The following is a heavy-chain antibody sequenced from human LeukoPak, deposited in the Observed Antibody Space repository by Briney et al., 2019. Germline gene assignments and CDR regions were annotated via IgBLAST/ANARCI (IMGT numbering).Heavy chain of an antibody. J-gene: IGHJ4*02. CDR3: ARELRYFDWFFDY. Sequence: GGSLRLSCAASGFTFSSYSMNWVRQAPGKGLGWVSSISSSSSYIYYADSVKGRFTISRDNAKNSLYLQMNSLRAEDTAVYYCARELRYFDWFFDYWGQGTLVTVSS. D-gene: IGHD3-9*01. CDR1: GFTFSSYS. CDR2: ISSSSSYI. V-gene: IGHV3-21*01.